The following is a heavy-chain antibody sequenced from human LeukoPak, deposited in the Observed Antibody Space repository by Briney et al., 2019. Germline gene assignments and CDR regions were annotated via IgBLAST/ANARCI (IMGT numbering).Heavy chain of an antibody. J-gene: IGHJ3*01. CDR3: TRDLTTFEYAFDL. V-gene: IGHV3-49*04. D-gene: IGHD2/OR15-2a*01. Sequence: GSLRLSCTASGFXFGDYAMSWVRQAPGKGLEWEGFIRGKAYGGTTQYAASVKGRFTISRDDSKNIAYLQINSLKNEDTALYYCTRDLTTFEYAFDLWGQGTMVTVSS. CDR1: GFXFGDYA. CDR2: IRGKAYGGTT.